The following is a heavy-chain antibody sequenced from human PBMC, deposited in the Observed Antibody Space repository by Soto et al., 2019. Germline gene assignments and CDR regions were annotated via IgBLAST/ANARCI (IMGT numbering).Heavy chain of an antibody. CDR3: ARRRPNYFDY. V-gene: IGHV4-39*01. Sequence: QLQLQESGPGLVKPSETLSLTCTVSGGSISSSSYYWGWIRQPPGKGLEWIGSIYYSGSTYYNPSLKSRVTISVDTAKNQSSLKLSSVTAADTAVYYCARRRPNYFDYWGQGTLVTVSS. CDR2: IYYSGST. CDR1: GGSISSSSYY. J-gene: IGHJ4*02.